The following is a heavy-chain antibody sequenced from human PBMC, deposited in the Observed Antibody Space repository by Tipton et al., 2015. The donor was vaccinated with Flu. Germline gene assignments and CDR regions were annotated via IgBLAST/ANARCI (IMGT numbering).Heavy chain of an antibody. J-gene: IGHJ4*02. CDR3: ARHSGYDYFDY. D-gene: IGHD5-12*01. V-gene: IGHV4-38-2*01. CDR1: GYSISSGYY. CDR2: LYHSGST. Sequence: LRLSCAVSGYSISSGYYWGWTRQSPGKGLEWIASLYHSGSTYYNPSLKSRVTISVDTSKNQFSLSLSSVTAADTAVYYCARHSGYDYFDYWGQGTLVSVSS.